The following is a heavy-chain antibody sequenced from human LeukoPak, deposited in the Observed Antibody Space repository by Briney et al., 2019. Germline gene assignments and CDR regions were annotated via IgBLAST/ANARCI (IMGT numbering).Heavy chain of an antibody. CDR3: ARYVLRYFDWYIDY. CDR1: GFTFSRYA. D-gene: IGHD3-9*01. CDR2: ISGSGGSK. J-gene: IGHJ4*02. Sequence: GGTLRLSCAASGFTFSRYAMSWVRQAPGKGLEWVSGISGSGGSKYYADSVKGRFTISRDNSKNTLYLQMNSLRAEDTAVYYCARYVLRYFDWYIDYWGQGTLVTVSS. V-gene: IGHV3-23*01.